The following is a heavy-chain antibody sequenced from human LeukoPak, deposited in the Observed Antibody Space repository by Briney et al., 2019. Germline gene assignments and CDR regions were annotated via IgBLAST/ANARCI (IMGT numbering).Heavy chain of an antibody. CDR2: ISSGGTT. Sequence: GGSLRLSCAASGFTVSSNDMSWVRQGPGKGLEWVSKISSGGTTYYADSLKGRFTISRDNAKNSLYLQINSLRAEDTAVYYCARALQAYYLDYWGQGTLVTVSS. CDR3: ARALQAYYLDY. V-gene: IGHV3-53*03. J-gene: IGHJ4*02. CDR1: GFTVSSND.